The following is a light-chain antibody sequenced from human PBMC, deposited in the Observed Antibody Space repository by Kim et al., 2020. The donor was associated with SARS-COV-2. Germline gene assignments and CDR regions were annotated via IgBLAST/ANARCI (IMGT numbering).Light chain of an antibody. Sequence: DIQMTQSPSTLSASVGDRVTITCRASQTISTWLAWYQQKPGKAPNLLIYLASTLETGVPSRFIGSGSGTEFTLTIDSLQPDDFATYLCQHYSRFPYTFGQGTKLEI. J-gene: IGKJ2*01. CDR1: QTISTW. V-gene: IGKV1-5*03. CDR3: QHYSRFPYT. CDR2: LAS.